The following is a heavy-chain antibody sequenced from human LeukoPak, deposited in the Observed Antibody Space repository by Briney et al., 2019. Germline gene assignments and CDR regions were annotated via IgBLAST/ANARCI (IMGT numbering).Heavy chain of an antibody. V-gene: IGHV4-39*01. J-gene: IGHJ4*02. CDR1: GGSISSSSYY. CDR2: IYYSGST. CDR3: ARHVPSRDGYNSPFGY. D-gene: IGHD5-24*01. Sequence: SETLSLTCTVSGGSISSSSYYWGWIRQPPGKGLEWIGSIYYSGSTYYNPSLKSRVTISVDTSKNQFSLKLSSVTAADTAVYYCARHVPSRDGYNSPFGYWGQGTLVTVSS.